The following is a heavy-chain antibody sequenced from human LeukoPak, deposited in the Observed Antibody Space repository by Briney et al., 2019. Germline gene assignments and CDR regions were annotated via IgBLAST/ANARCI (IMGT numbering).Heavy chain of an antibody. CDR1: GGSFSGYY. J-gene: IGHJ4*02. Sequence: SETLSLTCAVYGGSFSGYYWSWIRQPPGKGLEWIGEINHSGSTNYNPSLKSRVTISVDTSKNQFSLKLSSVTAADTAVYYCVSRPTYYDYVWGSYRSDYWGQGTLVTVSS. CDR2: INHSGST. D-gene: IGHD3-16*02. V-gene: IGHV4-34*01. CDR3: VSRPTYYDYVWGSYRSDY.